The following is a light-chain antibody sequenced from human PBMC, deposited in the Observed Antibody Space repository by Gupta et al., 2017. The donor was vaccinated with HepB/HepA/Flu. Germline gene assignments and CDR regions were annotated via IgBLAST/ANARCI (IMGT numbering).Light chain of an antibody. V-gene: IGKV1-16*02. CDR1: QGIDNY. CDR2: GAS. CDR3: QQDNNYPWT. J-gene: IGKJ1*01. Sequence: DTQMTQSPSSLSASVGDRVTITCRASQGIDNYLAWFQQKPGKAPESLIYGASSLHSGVPSKFSGSGSGTDFTLTISSLQPEDFATYYCQQDNNYPWTFGQGTKVEIK.